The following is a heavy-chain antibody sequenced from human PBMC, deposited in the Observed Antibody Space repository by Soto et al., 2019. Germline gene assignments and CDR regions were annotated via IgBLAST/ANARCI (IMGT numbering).Heavy chain of an antibody. D-gene: IGHD1-1*01. CDR2: RRARAHGYST. V-gene: IGHV3-72*01. CDR3: ARVRGHWTSELDN. Sequence: GGSLRLSCAASGFTFSDHYMDWVRQAPGKGLEWVGRRRARAHGYSTEYAASVKGRFTISGDDSRASLYLQMDNLKTEDTALYYCARVRGHWTSELDNLGPGTLENVS. CDR1: GFTFSDHY. J-gene: IGHJ4*01.